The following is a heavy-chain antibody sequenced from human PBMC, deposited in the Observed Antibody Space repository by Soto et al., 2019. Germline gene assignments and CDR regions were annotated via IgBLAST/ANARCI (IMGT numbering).Heavy chain of an antibody. D-gene: IGHD3-3*01. CDR1: ADTFSNQA. Sequence: QVHLMQSGTEVKKPGSSVKVSCKTSADTFSNQAFSWVRQAPGQGLEWMGGIIPLFDSASYAQRSHDRVTVTADKFTHTVYMELRSLTSEDTAVYYCAASTFQSGVSGYFHLDHWGQGTLVTVSS. CDR3: AASTFQSGVSGYFHLDH. V-gene: IGHV1-69*06. CDR2: IIPLFDSA. J-gene: IGHJ4*02.